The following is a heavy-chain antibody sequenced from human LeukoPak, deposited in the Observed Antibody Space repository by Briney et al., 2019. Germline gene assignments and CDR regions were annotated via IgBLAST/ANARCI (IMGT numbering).Heavy chain of an antibody. V-gene: IGHV4-34*01. CDR2: INHSGST. Sequence: SETLSLTCAVYGGSFSGYYWSWIRQPPGKGLEWIGEINHSGSTTYNPSLNSRVTISVDTSKNQFSLKLSSVTAADTAVYYCARVRYYYGMDVWGQGTTVTVSS. CDR1: GGSFSGYY. CDR3: ARVRYYYGMDV. J-gene: IGHJ6*02.